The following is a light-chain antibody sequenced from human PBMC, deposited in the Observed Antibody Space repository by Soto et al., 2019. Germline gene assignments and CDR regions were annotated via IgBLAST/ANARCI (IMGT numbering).Light chain of an antibody. CDR2: DAS. V-gene: IGKV1-5*01. CDR1: QSITTF. J-gene: IGKJ5*01. Sequence: DIQMTQSPSTLSASIGDRVTITCRASQSITTFLAWYQQKPGKAPQILIYDASKLEPGVPSRLSGGGSGTEFTLTISSLQPDDFATYYCQQYNSYSPITFGQGTRLEIK. CDR3: QQYNSYSPIT.